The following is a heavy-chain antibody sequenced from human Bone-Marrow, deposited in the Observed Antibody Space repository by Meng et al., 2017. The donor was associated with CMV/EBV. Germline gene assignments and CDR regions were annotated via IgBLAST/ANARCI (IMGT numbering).Heavy chain of an antibody. CDR2: IYYSGTT. Sequence: SWIRQPPGKGLEWIGYIYYSGTTYYNPSLKSRLTISIDTSRNQFSLKLTSVTATDTAVYSCARVVTAGYFYFDYWGQGTLVTVSS. V-gene: IGHV4-30-4*08. CDR3: ARVVTAGYFYFDY. J-gene: IGHJ4*02. D-gene: IGHD5-18*01.